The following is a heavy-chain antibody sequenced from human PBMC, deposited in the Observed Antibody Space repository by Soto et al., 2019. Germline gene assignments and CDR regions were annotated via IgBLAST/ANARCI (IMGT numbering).Heavy chain of an antibody. D-gene: IGHD3-10*01. CDR1: GGTFSSYA. Sequence: QVQLVQSGAEVKKPGSSVKVSCKASGGTFSSYAISWVRQAPGQGLEWMGGIIPIFGTANYAQKFQGRVTITADESTSPAYMELSSLSSEDTAVYSSASEGARGHAFGESRYGMDVWAQGTTVTVSS. J-gene: IGHJ6*02. CDR2: IIPIFGTA. V-gene: IGHV1-69*12. CDR3: ASEGARGHAFGESRYGMDV.